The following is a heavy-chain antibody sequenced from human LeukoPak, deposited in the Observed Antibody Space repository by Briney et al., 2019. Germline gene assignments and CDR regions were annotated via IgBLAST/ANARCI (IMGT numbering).Heavy chain of an antibody. J-gene: IGHJ5*02. CDR2: IHDTGST. D-gene: IGHD3-10*01. CDR1: GGSIGSYY. V-gene: IGHV4-59*01. Sequence: SETLSLTCTVSGGSIGSYYWSWIRQPPGKGLEWIGYIHDTGSTKYNPTLKSRVTISVDTSRNHLSLKLTSVTAADTAVYYCARGRSGGDWFDPWGQGTLVTVSS. CDR3: ARGRSGGDWFDP.